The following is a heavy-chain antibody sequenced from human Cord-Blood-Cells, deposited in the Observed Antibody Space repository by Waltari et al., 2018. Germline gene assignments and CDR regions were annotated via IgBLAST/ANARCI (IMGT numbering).Heavy chain of an antibody. V-gene: IGHV3-21*01. CDR3: ARDSGDYVWGSYRYFDY. D-gene: IGHD3-16*02. CDR2: ISSSSSYI. J-gene: IGHJ4*02. Sequence: EVQLVESGGGLVKPGGSLRLSCAASGFTFRSSSMDWVRPAPGKGLEWVSSISSSSSYIYYADSVKGRFTISRDNAKNSLYLQMNSLRAEDTAVYYCARDSGDYVWGSYRYFDYWGQGTLVTVSS. CDR1: GFTFRSSS.